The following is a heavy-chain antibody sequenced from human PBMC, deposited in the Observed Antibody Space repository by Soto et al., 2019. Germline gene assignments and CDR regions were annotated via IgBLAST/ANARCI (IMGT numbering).Heavy chain of an antibody. J-gene: IGHJ4*02. V-gene: IGHV3-33*05. CDR2: TSYDGSNN. CDR1: GFTFRSYV. CDR3: ARWGTRGGLDV. Sequence: QVQLVESGGGVVQPGTSLRLSCVGSGFTFRSYVIHWVRQAPGKGLEWVALTSYDGSNNFYGDSVKGRFTISRHNSRNTVELQMDSLRFEDTAVYYCARWGTRGGLDVWGQGTLVSVSS. D-gene: IGHD3-16*01.